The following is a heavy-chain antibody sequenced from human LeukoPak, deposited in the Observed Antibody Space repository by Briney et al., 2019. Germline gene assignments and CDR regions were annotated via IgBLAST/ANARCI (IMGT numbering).Heavy chain of an antibody. Sequence: SETLSLTCTVSGGSISSYSWSWIRQPPGKGLEWIGYIYHSGSTNYNPSLKSRVIISVDTSKSQVALKLSSVTAADTAVYYCARGEAYCSGGSCRPHFQYWGQGTLVTVSS. CDR2: IYHSGST. CDR1: GGSISSYS. V-gene: IGHV4-59*01. J-gene: IGHJ1*01. CDR3: ARGEAYCSGGSCRPHFQY. D-gene: IGHD2-15*01.